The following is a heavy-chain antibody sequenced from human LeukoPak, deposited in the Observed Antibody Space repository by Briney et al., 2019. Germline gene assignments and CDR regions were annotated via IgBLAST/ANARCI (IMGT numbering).Heavy chain of an antibody. J-gene: IGHJ4*02. CDR3: ARLLTQYYYDSSGYSPGDY. CDR2: ISWNSGSI. V-gene: IGHV3-9*01. CDR1: GFTFDDYA. Sequence: GGSLRLSCAASGFTFDDYAMHWVRQAPGKGLEWVSGISWNSGSIGYADSVKGRFTISRDNAKNSLYLQMNSLRAEDTAVYYCARLLTQYYYDSSGYSPGDYWGQGTLVTVSS. D-gene: IGHD3-22*01.